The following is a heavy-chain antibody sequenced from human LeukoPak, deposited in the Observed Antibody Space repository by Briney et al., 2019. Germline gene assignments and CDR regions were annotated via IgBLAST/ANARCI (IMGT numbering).Heavy chain of an antibody. CDR3: ARVVDAFQYYYYYYMDV. V-gene: IGHV4-34*01. J-gene: IGHJ6*03. D-gene: IGHD2-15*01. Sequence: SETLSLTCAVYGGSFSGYYWSWIRQPPGKGLEWIGEINHSGSTNYNPSLKSRVTISVDTSKNQFSLKLSSVTAADTAVYYCARVVDAFQYYYYYYMDVWGKGTTVTISS. CDR1: GGSFSGYY. CDR2: INHSGST.